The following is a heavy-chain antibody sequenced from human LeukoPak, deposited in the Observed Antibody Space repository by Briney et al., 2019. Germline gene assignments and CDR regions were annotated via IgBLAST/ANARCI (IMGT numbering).Heavy chain of an antibody. D-gene: IGHD6-6*01. CDR2: IYYSGST. V-gene: IGHV4-59*01. Sequence: SETLSLTCTVSGGSISSYYWSWIRQPPGKGLEWIGYIYYSGSTNYNPSLKSRVTISVDTSKNQFSLKLSSGTAADTAVYYCARTSYPDAFDIWGQGTMVTVSS. CDR3: ARTSYPDAFDI. J-gene: IGHJ3*02. CDR1: GGSISSYY.